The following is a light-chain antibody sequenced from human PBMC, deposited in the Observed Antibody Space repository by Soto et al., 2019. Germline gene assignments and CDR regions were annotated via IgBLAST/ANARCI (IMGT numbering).Light chain of an antibody. CDR2: AAS. J-gene: IGKJ1*01. CDR3: QQYGSSWT. V-gene: IGKV3-20*01. CDR1: QTVRSSY. Sequence: EIVLTQSPATLSLSPGQRATLSCRASQTVRSSYLAWYQQKPGQAPRLLIYAASKRAAGVPDRFSGSGSGTDFTLTISRLEPEDFAVYYCQQYGSSWTFGQGTKVDIK.